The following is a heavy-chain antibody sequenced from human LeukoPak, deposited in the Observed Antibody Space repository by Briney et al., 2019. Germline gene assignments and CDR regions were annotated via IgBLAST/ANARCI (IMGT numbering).Heavy chain of an antibody. CDR3: ARGTYYDFWSGYDWFDP. CDR2: IYYSGST. CDR1: GGSISSYY. V-gene: IGHV4-59*12. Sequence: PSETLSLTCTVSGGSISSYYWSWIRQPPGKGLEWSGYIYYSGSTNYNPSLKSRVTISVDTSKNQFSLKLSSVTAADTAVYYCARGTYYDFWSGYDWFDPWGQGTLVTVSS. J-gene: IGHJ5*02. D-gene: IGHD3-3*01.